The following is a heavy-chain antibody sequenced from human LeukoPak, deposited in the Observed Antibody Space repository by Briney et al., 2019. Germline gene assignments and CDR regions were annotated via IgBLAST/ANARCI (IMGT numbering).Heavy chain of an antibody. CDR3: ARGGGRFGELFLFDY. CDR1: GDSITSSYW. Sequence: PSETLSLTCAVSGDSITSSYWWSWVRQPPGKGLEWIGEISHGGSTDYNPSLKSRVTISVDKSKNQFSLKLTSVTPEDTAVYYCARGGGRFGELFLFDYWGQGTLVTVSS. J-gene: IGHJ4*02. D-gene: IGHD3-10*01. V-gene: IGHV4-4*02. CDR2: ISHGGST.